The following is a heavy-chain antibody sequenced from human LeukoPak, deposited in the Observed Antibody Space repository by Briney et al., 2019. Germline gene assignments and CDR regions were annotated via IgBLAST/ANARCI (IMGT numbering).Heavy chain of an antibody. J-gene: IGHJ6*02. D-gene: IGHD3-10*01. V-gene: IGHV3-23*01. CDR2: ISGSGGST. CDR3: AKDILILLWLTDPKYYYGMDV. CDR1: GFSFTGHA. Sequence: GGSLRLSCAASGFSFTGHAMSWVRQAPGKGLEWVSAISGSGGSTHYADSVKGRFTISRDNSKNTLYLQMNSLRAEDTAVYYCAKDILILLWLTDPKYYYGMDVWGQGTTVTVSS.